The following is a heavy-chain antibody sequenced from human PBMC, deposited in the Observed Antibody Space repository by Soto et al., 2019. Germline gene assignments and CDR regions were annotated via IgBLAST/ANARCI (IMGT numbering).Heavy chain of an antibody. D-gene: IGHD3-22*01. CDR1: GASISSSSYY. Sequence: SETLSLTCTVSGASISSSSYYWGWIRQPPGRGLEWIGNIYYSGTTYYNPSLKSRVTISVDTSKNQISLKLRSVTAADTAVYYCAKGPTYYSDRRWFDYWGQGTLVTVSS. CDR3: AKGPTYYSDRRWFDY. CDR2: IYYSGTT. J-gene: IGHJ4*02. V-gene: IGHV4-39*01.